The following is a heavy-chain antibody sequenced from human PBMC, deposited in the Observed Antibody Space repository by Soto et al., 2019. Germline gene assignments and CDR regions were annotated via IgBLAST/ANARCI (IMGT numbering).Heavy chain of an antibody. J-gene: IGHJ4*02. V-gene: IGHV3-33*01. Sequence: QVQLVESGGGVVQPGRSLRLSCEASGLTFSNYGMHWVRQAPGKGLEWVAVIWYDGIKKYYAESVKGRFTISRHNSKNTLFLQMNSLRPEDTAVYYCVRWYSFQTVGPLDHWGQGTLVTVSS. CDR1: GLTFSNYG. CDR3: VRWYSFQTVGPLDH. D-gene: IGHD2-15*01. CDR2: IWYDGIKK.